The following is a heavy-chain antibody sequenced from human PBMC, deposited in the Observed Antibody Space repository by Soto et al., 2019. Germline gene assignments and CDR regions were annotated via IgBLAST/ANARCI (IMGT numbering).Heavy chain of an antibody. Sequence: QVQLVQSGAEVKKPGASVKVSCKASGYTFTSYGISWVRQAPGQGLEWMGWISAYNGNTNYAHKLQGRVTMTTDTSTSTAYMELRSLRSADTAVYYCARDCVWEWGDYYYYGMDVWGQGTTVTVSS. J-gene: IGHJ6*02. CDR1: GYTFTSYG. V-gene: IGHV1-18*01. D-gene: IGHD3-3*01. CDR3: ARDCVWEWGDYYYYGMDV. CDR2: ISAYNGNT.